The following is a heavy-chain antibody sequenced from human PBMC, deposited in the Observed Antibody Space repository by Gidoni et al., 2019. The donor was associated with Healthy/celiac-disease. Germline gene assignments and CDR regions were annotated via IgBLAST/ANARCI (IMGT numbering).Heavy chain of an antibody. CDR1: GFTFADYP. CDR3: AKDIDGSSSRFGGMDV. V-gene: IGHV3-43*01. D-gene: IGHD6-6*01. J-gene: IGHJ6*02. Sequence: DVQLVESGGVVVQPGGSLRLSCAASGFTFADYPVHWVRQAPGKGLEWVSLIRWDGGSTYYADSVKGRFTISRDNSKNSLYLQMNSLRTEDTALYYCAKDIDGSSSRFGGMDVWGQGTTVTVSS. CDR2: IRWDGGST.